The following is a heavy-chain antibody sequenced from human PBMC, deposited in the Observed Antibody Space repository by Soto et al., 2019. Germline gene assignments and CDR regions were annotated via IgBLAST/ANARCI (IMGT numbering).Heavy chain of an antibody. CDR3: ASYRLLRYSSSSMDY. D-gene: IGHD6-6*01. V-gene: IGHV1-18*01. CDR1: GYTFTSYG. J-gene: IGHJ4*02. Sequence: ASVKVSCKASGYTFTSYGISWVRQAPGQGLEWMGWISAYNGSTNYAQKLQGRVTMTTDTSTSTAYMELRSLRSDDTAVYYCASYRLLRYSSSSMDYWGQGTLVTVSS. CDR2: ISAYNGST.